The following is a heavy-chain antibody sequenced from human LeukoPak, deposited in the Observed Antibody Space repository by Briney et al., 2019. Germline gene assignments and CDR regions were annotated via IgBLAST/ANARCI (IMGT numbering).Heavy chain of an antibody. J-gene: IGHJ5*02. CDR3: ANGGDDYDFWSGLSSWFDP. D-gene: IGHD3-3*01. Sequence: SVKVSCKASGGTFSSYAISWVRQAPGQELEGMGGIIPIFGTANYAQKFQGRVTITTDESTSTAYMELSSLRSEDTAVYYCANGGDDYDFWSGLSSWFDPWGQGTLVTVSS. CDR2: IIPIFGTA. V-gene: IGHV1-69*05. CDR1: GGTFSSYA.